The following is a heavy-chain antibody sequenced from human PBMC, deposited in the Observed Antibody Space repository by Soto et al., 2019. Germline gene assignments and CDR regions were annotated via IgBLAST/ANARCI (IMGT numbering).Heavy chain of an antibody. J-gene: IGHJ4*02. CDR2: ISISGGNT. CDR1: GLPFSSHA. D-gene: IGHD2-2*02. CDR3: ENEIPPNDY. Sequence: EVQLLESGGGLVQPGGSLRLSCAASGLPFSSHAMSWVRQAPGKGLEWVSSISISGGNTYYAVPVRGRFTLSRDNSKNTLYLHMNSLTAGDTAIYYCENEIPPNDYWGQGTQVTVSS. V-gene: IGHV3-23*01.